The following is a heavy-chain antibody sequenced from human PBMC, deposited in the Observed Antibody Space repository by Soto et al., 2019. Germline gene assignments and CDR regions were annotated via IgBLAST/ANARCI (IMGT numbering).Heavy chain of an antibody. CDR2: ISYDGSNK. D-gene: IGHD3-22*01. CDR1: GFTFSSYA. Sequence: GGSLRLSCAASGFTFSSYAMHWVRQAPGKGLEWVAVISYDGSNKYYADSVKGRFTISRDNSKNTLYLQMNSLRAEDTAVYYCARDRRENYYDSSGYYYYYYYGMDVWGQGTTVTVSS. CDR3: ARDRRENYYDSSGYYYYYYYGMDV. V-gene: IGHV3-30-3*01. J-gene: IGHJ6*02.